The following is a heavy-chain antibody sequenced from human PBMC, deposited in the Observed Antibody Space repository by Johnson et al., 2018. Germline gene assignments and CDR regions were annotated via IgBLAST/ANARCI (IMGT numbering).Heavy chain of an antibody. CDR3: AREAYCGADCFYFFDY. Sequence: VQLVESGAAVKKPGSSVKVSCKASGGTFSNYAFSWVRQAPGQGLAWMGGIVPFFGTANYAQKFQDRVTITADESTSTADMELSSLRYEDTAVYYCAREAYCGADCFYFFDYWGQGTLVTVSS. CDR2: IVPFFGTA. J-gene: IGHJ4*02. CDR1: GGTFSNYA. V-gene: IGHV1-69*01. D-gene: IGHD2-21*02.